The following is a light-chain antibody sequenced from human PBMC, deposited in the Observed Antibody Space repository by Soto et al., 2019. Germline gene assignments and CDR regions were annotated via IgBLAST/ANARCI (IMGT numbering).Light chain of an antibody. CDR2: KND. V-gene: IGLV1-47*01. CDR3: STWDEGLSGVL. CDR1: ISNIGSNY. J-gene: IGLJ2*01. Sequence: QSVLTQPPSASGTPGQSVTISCSGRISNIGSNYLHWYQQLPGTAPTLLIYKNDHRPSGVPARISGSKSGTSASLAISGLRSEDEADDYCSTWDEGLSGVLFGGGTKVTVL.